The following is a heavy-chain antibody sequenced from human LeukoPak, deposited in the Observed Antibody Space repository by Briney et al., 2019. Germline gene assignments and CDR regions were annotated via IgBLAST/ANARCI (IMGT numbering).Heavy chain of an antibody. CDR1: GGSISSYY. J-gene: IGHJ6*03. V-gene: IGHV4-59*08. CDR2: IYYSGST. D-gene: IGHD6-19*01. CDR3: ARHGYSSGWIYMDV. Sequence: SETLSLTCTVSGGSISSYYWSWIRQPPGKGLEWIGYIYYSGSTNYNPSLKSRATISVDTSKNQFSLKLSSVTAADTAVYYCARHGYSSGWIYMDVWGKGTTVTVSS.